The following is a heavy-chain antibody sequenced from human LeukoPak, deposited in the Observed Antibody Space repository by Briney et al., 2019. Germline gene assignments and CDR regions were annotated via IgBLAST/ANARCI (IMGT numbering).Heavy chain of an antibody. D-gene: IGHD2-15*01. J-gene: IGHJ6*02. V-gene: IGHV4-59*01. CDR2: IYYSGST. CDR1: GGSISSYY. CDR3: ARGAGLLKGGCSGGSCYSDYYYYGMDV. Sequence: PSETLSLTCTVSGGSISSYYWSWIRQPPGKGLEWIGYIYYSGSTNYNPSLKSRVTISVDTSKNQFSLKLSSVTAADTAVYYCARGAGLLKGGCSGGSCYSDYYYYGMDVWGQGTTVTVSS.